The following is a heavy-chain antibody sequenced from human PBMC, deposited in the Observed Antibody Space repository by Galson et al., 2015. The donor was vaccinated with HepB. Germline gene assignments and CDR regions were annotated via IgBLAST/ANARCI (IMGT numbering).Heavy chain of an antibody. D-gene: IGHD2-21*01. V-gene: IGHV3-7*01. CDR2: IKEDGSQM. J-gene: IGHJ4*02. CDR3: ARGPTYHIY. CDR1: GFTFSNYW. Sequence: SLRLSCAASGFTFSNYWMTWVRQAPGKGLEWVAKIKEDGSQMYYVDSLKGRFTISRDNAKNSLYLQMNSLSADDTAVYYCARGPTYHIYWGQGTLVTVSS.